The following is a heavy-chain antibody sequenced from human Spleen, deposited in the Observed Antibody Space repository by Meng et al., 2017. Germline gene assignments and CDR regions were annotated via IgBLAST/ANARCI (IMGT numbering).Heavy chain of an antibody. V-gene: IGHV4-31*03. CDR2: IHYSGST. D-gene: IGHD3-22*01. CDR3: ARDDSSGYSFDN. J-gene: IGHJ4*02. CDR1: GGSISSGGYY. Sequence: QVQLQEAGPGLVKPSQNLSLTCTVSGGSISSGGYYWSWIRQHPGKGLEWIGYIHYSGSTYYNPSLKTRVSISVDTSKKQFSLQLNSVTAADTAVYYCARDDSSGYSFDNWGQGTLVTVSS.